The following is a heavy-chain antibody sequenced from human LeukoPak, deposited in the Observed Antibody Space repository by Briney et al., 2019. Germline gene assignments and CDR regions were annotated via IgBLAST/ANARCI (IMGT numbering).Heavy chain of an antibody. J-gene: IGHJ4*02. V-gene: IGHV1-69*02. D-gene: IGHD5-18*01. CDR1: GGTFSSYT. CDR2: IIPILGIA. Sequence: SVKVSCKASGGTFSSYTIIWVRQAPGQGLEWMGRIIPILGIANYAQKFQGRVTITADKSTSTAYMELSSLRSEDTAVYYCARGEPVGYGPFDYWGQGTLVTVSS. CDR3: ARGEPVGYGPFDY.